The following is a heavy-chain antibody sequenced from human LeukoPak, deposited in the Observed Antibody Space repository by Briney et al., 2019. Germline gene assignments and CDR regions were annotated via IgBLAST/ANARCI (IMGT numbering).Heavy chain of an antibody. CDR1: GFTFSSYA. CDR3: AKDINRGRAAVPDY. Sequence: QTGRSLRPSRAASGFTFSSYAMSWVRQAPGKWLEWVSGISGSGGRTYYADFVKGRFTISRDNSKNTLCLQMNSLRAEDTSVYYCAKDINRGRAAVPDYWGQGTLVTVSS. J-gene: IGHJ4*02. CDR2: ISGSGGRT. D-gene: IGHD7-27*01. V-gene: IGHV3-23*01.